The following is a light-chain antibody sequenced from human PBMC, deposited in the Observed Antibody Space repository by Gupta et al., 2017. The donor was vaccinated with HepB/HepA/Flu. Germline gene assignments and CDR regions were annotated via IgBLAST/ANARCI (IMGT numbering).Light chain of an antibody. J-gene: IGKJ3*01. Sequence: AIQLTQSPSSLSASVGDRVTITCRASQGISSALAWYQQKPGKAPKLLIYDASSLESGVPSRFSGSGSGTDFTLTISSLQPEDFATYYCQQFNNYPQTFTFGPGTKVDIK. CDR3: QQFNNYPQTFT. V-gene: IGKV1D-13*01. CDR1: QGISSA. CDR2: DAS.